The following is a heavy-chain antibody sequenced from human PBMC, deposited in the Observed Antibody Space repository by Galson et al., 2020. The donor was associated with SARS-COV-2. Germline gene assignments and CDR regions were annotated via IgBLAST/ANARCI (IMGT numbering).Heavy chain of an antibody. CDR2: ISYDGSNK. CDR1: SSYA. V-gene: IGHV3-30*01. CDR3: ARPFSGSYSSFFDY. D-gene: IGHD1-26*01. J-gene: IGHJ4*02. Sequence: SSYAMHWVRQAPGKGLEWVAVISYDGSNKYYADSVKGRFTISRDNSKNTLYLQMNSLRAEDTAVYYCARPFSGSYSSFFDYWGQGTLVTVSS.